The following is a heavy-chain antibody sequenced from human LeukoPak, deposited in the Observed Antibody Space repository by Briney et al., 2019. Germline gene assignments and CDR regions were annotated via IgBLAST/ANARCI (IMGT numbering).Heavy chain of an antibody. J-gene: IGHJ4*02. V-gene: IGHV4-39*01. CDR2: IYYSGSP. Sequence: SETLSLTCTVSGGSISSSSYYWAWIRQPPGKGLEWIGTIYYSGSPYYNPSLKSRVTISVDTSKNQFSLKLSSVSAADTAVYYCASQERYSTPYYWGQGTLVTVSS. CDR1: GGSISSSSYY. D-gene: IGHD3-9*01. CDR3: ASQERYSTPYY.